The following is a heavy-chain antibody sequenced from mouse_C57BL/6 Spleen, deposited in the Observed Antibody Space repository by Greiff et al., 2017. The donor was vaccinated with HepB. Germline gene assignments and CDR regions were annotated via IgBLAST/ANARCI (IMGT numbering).Heavy chain of an antibody. CDR1: GYTFTSYW. Sequence: QVQLQQPGAELVMPGASVKLSCKASGYTFTSYWMHWVKQRPGQGLEWIGEIDPSDSYTNYNQKFKGKSTLTVDKSSSTAYMQLSSLTSEDSAVYYCARGNSNYGFDVWGTGTTVTVSS. D-gene: IGHD2-5*01. CDR3: ARGNSNYGFDV. CDR2: IDPSDSYT. V-gene: IGHV1-69*01. J-gene: IGHJ1*03.